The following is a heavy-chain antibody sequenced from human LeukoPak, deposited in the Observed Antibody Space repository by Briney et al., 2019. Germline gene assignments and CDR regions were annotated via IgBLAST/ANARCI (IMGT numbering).Heavy chain of an antibody. J-gene: IGHJ4*02. V-gene: IGHV3-73*01. CDR3: TIGGTGNDY. CDR1: GFTFSGSA. CDR2: IRSKANSYAT. Sequence: GGSLRLSCAASGFTFSGSAMHWVRQASGKGLEWVGRIRSKANSYATAYAASVKGRFTISRDDSKNTAYLQMNSLKTEDTAVYYCTIGGTGNDYWGQGTLVTVSS. D-gene: IGHD1-1*01.